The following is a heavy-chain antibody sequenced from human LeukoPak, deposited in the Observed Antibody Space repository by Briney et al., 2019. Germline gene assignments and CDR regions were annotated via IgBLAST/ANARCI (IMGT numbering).Heavy chain of an antibody. CDR3: VKPLAVTGGYDS. V-gene: IGHV3-64D*06. Sequence: PGGSLRLSCSASGFSFSSYPMHWVRQAPGKGLEYVSAISDNGGHTYYADSVKGRFTISRDNSKNTLYLQMNSLRAEDTAMYYCVKPLAVTGGYDSWGQGTQVTVSS. CDR1: GFSFSSYP. D-gene: IGHD6-19*01. J-gene: IGHJ4*02. CDR2: ISDNGGHT.